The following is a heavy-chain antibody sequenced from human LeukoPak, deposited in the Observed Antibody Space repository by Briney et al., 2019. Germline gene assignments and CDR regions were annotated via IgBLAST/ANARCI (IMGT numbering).Heavy chain of an antibody. CDR3: AELGITMIGGV. J-gene: IGHJ6*04. CDR2: ISSDGSNK. D-gene: IGHD3-10*02. Sequence: GGSLRLSCAASGFTFSNYAMHWVRQAPGKGLEWVAVISSDGSNKYYTDSVKGRFTISRDNSKNSLYLQMNSLRAEDTAVYYCAELGITMIGGVWGKGTTVTISS. V-gene: IGHV3-30*18. CDR1: GFTFSNYA.